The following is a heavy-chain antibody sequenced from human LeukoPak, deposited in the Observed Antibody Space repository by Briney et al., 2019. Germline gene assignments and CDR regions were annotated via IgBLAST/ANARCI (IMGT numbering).Heavy chain of an antibody. CDR1: GSTFSNYA. CDR3: AREGCSTTSCYHFDY. J-gene: IGHJ4*02. V-gene: IGHV3-23*01. CDR2: ISTSGSGT. Sequence: PGGSLRLSCAASGSTFSNYAMNWVRQAPGKGLEWVSVISTSGSGTYYADSVKGRFAISRDNSRNTLYLQMSRLRADDTAVYYCAREGCSTTSCYHFDYWGQGTLVTVSS. D-gene: IGHD2-2*01.